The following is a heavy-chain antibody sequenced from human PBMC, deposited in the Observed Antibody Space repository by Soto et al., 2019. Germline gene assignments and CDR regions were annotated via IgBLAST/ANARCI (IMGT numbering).Heavy chain of an antibody. CDR2: IRSKANSYAT. CDR1: GVTFSGSA. CDR3: TRHKDRVSN. Sequence: GGALRLPRGASGVTFSGSAIHWGRQASGKGLEWVGRIRSKANSYATAYAASVKGRFTISRDDSKNTAYLQMNSLKTEDTAVYYCTRHKDRVSNWGQGTLVIVSS. V-gene: IGHV3-73*01. D-gene: IGHD6-13*01. J-gene: IGHJ4*02.